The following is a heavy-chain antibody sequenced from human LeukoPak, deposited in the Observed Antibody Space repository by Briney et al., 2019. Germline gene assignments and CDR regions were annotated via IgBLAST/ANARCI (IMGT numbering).Heavy chain of an antibody. CDR3: AREAPGSDSALDI. V-gene: IGHV3-23*01. Sequence: GGSLRLSCAASGFTFTSYSMNWVRQAPGKGLEWVSTISGGGGSTYYADSVKGRFTISRDNSKNTLYLQVNSLRAEDTAVYYCAREAPGSDSALDIWGQGTMVTVSS. CDR1: GFTFTSYS. CDR2: ISGGGGST. J-gene: IGHJ3*02. D-gene: IGHD3-10*01.